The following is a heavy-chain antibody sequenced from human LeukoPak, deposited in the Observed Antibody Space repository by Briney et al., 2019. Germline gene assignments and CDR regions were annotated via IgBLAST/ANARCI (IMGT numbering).Heavy chain of an antibody. CDR3: FWSGHGGWFDP. CDR1: GGTFSSYA. Sequence: SVKVSCKASGGTFSSYAISWVRQAPGQGLEWVGGIIPIFGTANYAQKFQGRVTITTDESTSTAYMELSSLRSEDTAVYYCFWSGHGGWFDPWGQGTLVTVSS. D-gene: IGHD3-3*01. V-gene: IGHV1-69*05. J-gene: IGHJ5*02. CDR2: IIPIFGTA.